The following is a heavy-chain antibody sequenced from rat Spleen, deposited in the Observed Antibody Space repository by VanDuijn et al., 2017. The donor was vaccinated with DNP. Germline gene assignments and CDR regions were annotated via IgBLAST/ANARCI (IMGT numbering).Heavy chain of an antibody. CDR2: ISTSAGST. V-gene: IGHV5-25*01. CDR1: GFTFSNYD. J-gene: IGHJ2*01. D-gene: IGHD1-11*01. Sequence: EVKFVESGGGLVQPGRSLKLSCAASGFTFSNYDMAWVRQAPTKGLEWVASISTSAGSTYYRDSVKGRFTISRDNAKSSLYLQMNSLRSEDTASYYCARGGRSYFDYWGQGVMVTVSS. CDR3: ARGGRSYFDY.